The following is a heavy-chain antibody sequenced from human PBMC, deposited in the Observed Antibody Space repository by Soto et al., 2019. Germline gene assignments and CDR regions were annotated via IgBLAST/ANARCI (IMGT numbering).Heavy chain of an antibody. CDR3: ARVDTPTVRVGMDV. CDR2: ISANIIST. CDR1: GFNFNSHA. Sequence: EVQLLESGGSLVQPGGSLRLSCAASGFNFNSHAMTWVRQAPGKGLEWVSTISANIISTYYADSVKGRFTISRDNSKNTLYLQMSSLRVEDTAVYHCARVDTPTVRVGMDVWGQGTTVTVSS. V-gene: IGHV3-23*01. D-gene: IGHD2-15*01. J-gene: IGHJ6*02.